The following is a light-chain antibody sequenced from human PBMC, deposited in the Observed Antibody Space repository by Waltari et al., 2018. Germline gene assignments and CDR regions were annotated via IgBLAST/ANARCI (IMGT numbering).Light chain of an antibody. CDR2: DAS. V-gene: IGKV3-11*01. Sequence: EVVLTQSPVTLTLSPGETATISCRDSHSVSSYLGLYQQRCGQAPRLLIYDASKRATGIPTRFSGSGSVTDFTLTISSLEPEDFAVYFCQQRSILYSFGQGTKLE. CDR3: QQRSILYS. J-gene: IGKJ2*03. CDR1: HSVSSY.